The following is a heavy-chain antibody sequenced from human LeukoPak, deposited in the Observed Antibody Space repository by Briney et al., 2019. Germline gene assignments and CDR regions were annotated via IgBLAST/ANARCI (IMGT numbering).Heavy chain of an antibody. V-gene: IGHV3-7*01. J-gene: IGHJ4*02. CDR2: IKQDGSEK. CDR1: GFTFSTYW. D-gene: IGHD3-3*01. CDR3: ARERQNKDFWSGGDY. Sequence: GGSLRLSCAASGFTFSTYWMSWVRQAPGKGLEWVANIKQDGSEKYYVDSVKGRFTISRDNAKNSLYLQMNTLRPEDTAVYYCARERQNKDFWSGGDYWGQGTLVTVSA.